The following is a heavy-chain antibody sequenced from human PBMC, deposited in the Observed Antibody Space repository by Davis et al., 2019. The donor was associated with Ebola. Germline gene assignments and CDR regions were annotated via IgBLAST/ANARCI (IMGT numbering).Heavy chain of an antibody. CDR1: GFAFSNYN. CDR2: ISSSSSYI. V-gene: IGHV3-21*01. D-gene: IGHD3-3*01. J-gene: IGHJ6*03. Sequence: GESLKISCTASGFAFSNYNMNWVRQAPGKGLEWVSSISSSSSYIYYADSVKGRFTLSRDNAKNSLYLQMNSLRAEDTAVYYCARDSGYYDFWSGYHGNYYMDVWGKGTTVTVSS. CDR3: ARDSGYYDFWSGYHGNYYMDV.